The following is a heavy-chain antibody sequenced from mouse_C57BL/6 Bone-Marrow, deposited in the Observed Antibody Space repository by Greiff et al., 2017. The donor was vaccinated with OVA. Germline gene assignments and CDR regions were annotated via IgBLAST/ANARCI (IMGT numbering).Heavy chain of an antibody. J-gene: IGHJ2*01. V-gene: IGHV1-26*01. CDR2: INPNNGGT. CDR3: ARITTVVGAFDY. Sequence: EVQLQQSGPELVKPGASVKISCKASGYTFTDYYMNWVKQSHGKSLEWIGDINPNNGGTSYNQKFKGKATLTVDKSSSTAYMELRSLTSEDSAVYYCARITTVVGAFDYWGQGTTLTVSS. D-gene: IGHD1-1*01. CDR1: GYTFTDYY.